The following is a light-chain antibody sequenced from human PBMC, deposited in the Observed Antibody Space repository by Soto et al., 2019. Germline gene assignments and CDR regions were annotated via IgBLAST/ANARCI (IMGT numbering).Light chain of an antibody. V-gene: IGKV1-8*01. CDR2: AAS. CDR1: QGISSY. J-gene: IGKJ1*01. CDR3: QQSYSTPRT. Sequence: AIRMTQSPSSLSASTGDRVTITCRASQGISSYLAWYQQKPGKAPKLLIYAASSLQSGVPSRFSGSGSGTDFNLTISSLQTEDFATYYCQQSYSTPRTFGQGTKVDIK.